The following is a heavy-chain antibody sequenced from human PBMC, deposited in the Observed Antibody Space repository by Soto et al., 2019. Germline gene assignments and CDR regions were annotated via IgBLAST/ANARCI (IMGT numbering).Heavy chain of an antibody. J-gene: IGHJ5*02. CDR1: GYTFTSYY. CDR2: INPSGGYT. CDR3: AGEHYGNSAWFDP. V-gene: IGHV1-46*01. D-gene: IGHD3-10*01. Sequence: ASVKVSCKASGYTFTSYYMNWVRQAPGQGLEWLGIINPSGGYTTYVQRFQGRVTMTRNTSISTAHMELSSLRSEDTAVYYCAGEHYGNSAWFDPWGQGTLVTVSS.